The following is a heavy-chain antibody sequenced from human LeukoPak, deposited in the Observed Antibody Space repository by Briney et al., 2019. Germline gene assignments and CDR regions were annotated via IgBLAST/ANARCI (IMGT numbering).Heavy chain of an antibody. CDR3: ARDYYGDYDLTY. V-gene: IGHV1-2*02. CDR1: GGTFTGYY. J-gene: IGHJ4*02. Sequence: GASVKVSCKASGGTFTGYYMHWVRQAPGQGLEWMGWINPNSGGTNYARKFQGRVTMTRDTSISTAYMELSRLRSDDTAVYYCARDYYGDYDLTYWGQGTLVTVSS. CDR2: INPNSGGT. D-gene: IGHD4-17*01.